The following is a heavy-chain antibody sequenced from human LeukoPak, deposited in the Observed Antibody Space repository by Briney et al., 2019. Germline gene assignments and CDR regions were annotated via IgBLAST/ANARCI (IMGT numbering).Heavy chain of an antibody. CDR2: ISSGSGTI. Sequence: GGSLRLSCEASGFTFSSYSMNWVRQAPGKGLEWVSYISSGSGTIYYADSVKGRFTISRDNAKNSLYLQMNGLRAEDTAVYYCARGRNYYYMDVWGKGTTVTVSS. CDR1: GFTFSSYS. J-gene: IGHJ6*03. CDR3: ARGRNYYYMDV. V-gene: IGHV3-48*01.